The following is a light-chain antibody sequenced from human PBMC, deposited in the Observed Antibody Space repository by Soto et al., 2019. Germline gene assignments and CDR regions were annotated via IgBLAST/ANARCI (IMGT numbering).Light chain of an antibody. V-gene: IGKV3-15*01. CDR2: GAS. CDR3: QQYHNWPPQYT. CDR1: QTVASN. J-gene: IGKJ2*01. Sequence: EIVMTQSPATLSLSPGERATLSCRASQTVASNLAWYQQKPGQAPRILIHGASTRATGVTVRFSGSGSGTEFTLTISSLQSEDFAVYYCQQYHNWPPQYTFGQGTKLQIK.